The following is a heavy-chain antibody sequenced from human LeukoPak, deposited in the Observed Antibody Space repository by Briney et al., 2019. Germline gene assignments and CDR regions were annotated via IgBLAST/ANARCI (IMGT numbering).Heavy chain of an antibody. Sequence: GASVKVSCKASGYTFTGYYMHWVRQAPEQGLEWMGWINPNSGGTNYAQKFQGRVTMTRDTSISTAYMELSRLRSDDTAVYYCARDEDTYYDFWSGYYQGRGAFGIWGQGTMVTVSS. J-gene: IGHJ3*02. V-gene: IGHV1-2*02. CDR1: GYTFTGYY. CDR3: ARDEDTYYDFWSGYYQGRGAFGI. CDR2: INPNSGGT. D-gene: IGHD3-3*01.